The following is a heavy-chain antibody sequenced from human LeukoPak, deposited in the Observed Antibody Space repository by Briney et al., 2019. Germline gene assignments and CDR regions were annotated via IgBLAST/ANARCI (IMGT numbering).Heavy chain of an antibody. V-gene: IGHV3-30*18. CDR2: MSHDGVKI. CDR1: GFTFRTYA. J-gene: IGHJ4*02. CDR3: AKEYTGTFSPFPSYFDN. D-gene: IGHD1-26*01. Sequence: PGGSLRLSCAASGFTFRTYAMHWVRQAPGKGLEWVAFMSHDGVKIFHADSVKGRFTISRDNSKNTLYLQMNSLRAEDTAIYYCAKEYTGTFSPFPSYFDNWGQGTLVTVSS.